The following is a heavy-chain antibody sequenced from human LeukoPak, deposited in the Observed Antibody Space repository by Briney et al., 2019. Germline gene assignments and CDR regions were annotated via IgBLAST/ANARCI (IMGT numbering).Heavy chain of an antibody. CDR2: IIPIFGTA. V-gene: IGHV1-69*13. J-gene: IGHJ4*02. Sequence: ASVKVSCKASGVTFSSYAISWVRQAPGQGLEWMGGIIPIFGTANYAQKFQGRVTITADESTSTAYMELSSLRSEDTAVYYCARDREGYCSGGSCNYYFDYWGQGTLVTVSS. CDR3: ARDREGYCSGGSCNYYFDY. CDR1: GVTFSSYA. D-gene: IGHD2-15*01.